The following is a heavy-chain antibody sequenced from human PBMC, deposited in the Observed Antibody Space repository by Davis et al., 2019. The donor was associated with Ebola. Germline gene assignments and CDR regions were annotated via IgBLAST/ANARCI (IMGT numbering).Heavy chain of an antibody. J-gene: IGHJ6*02. D-gene: IGHD2-2*01. CDR1: GFTFSSYS. CDR3: ARGFGCISTSCYLYYYYGMDV. CDR2: ISSSSTI. Sequence: GESLKISCAASGFTFSSYSMNWVRQAPGKGLEWVSYISSSSTIYYADSVKGRFTISRDNAKNSLYLQMNSLRDEDTAVYYCARGFGCISTSCYLYYYYGMDVWGQGTTVTVSS. V-gene: IGHV3-48*02.